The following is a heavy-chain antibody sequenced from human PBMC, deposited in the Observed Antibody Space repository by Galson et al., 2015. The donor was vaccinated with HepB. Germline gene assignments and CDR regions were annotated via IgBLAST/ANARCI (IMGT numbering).Heavy chain of an antibody. V-gene: IGHV3-23*01. J-gene: IGHJ4*02. CDR1: GFTFSRYA. Sequence: SLRLSCAASGFTFSRYAMTWVRQAPGKGLEWISSITSNGGRTFYTNSVKGRFTISRDNSRYTVVLQLSSLRPEDTAVYYCAKDGIMVSNNPYQLHFWGQGTLVSVSS. CDR2: ITSNGGRT. D-gene: IGHD2-8*01. CDR3: AKDGIMVSNNPYQLHF.